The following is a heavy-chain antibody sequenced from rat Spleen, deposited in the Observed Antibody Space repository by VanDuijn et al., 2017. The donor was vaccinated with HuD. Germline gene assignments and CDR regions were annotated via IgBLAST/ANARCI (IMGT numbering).Heavy chain of an antibody. Sequence: QVQLKESGPVLVQASETLSLTCTVSGFSLTNYGVIWVRQSPGKGLEWMGIIWGDGNTDYNSALKSRLSINRDTSKSQVFLKMNSLQTDDTAIYYCTRVKGWYFDFWGPGTMVTVSS. V-gene: IGHV2S75*01. CDR3: TRVKGWYFDF. CDR1: GFSLTNYG. CDR2: IWGDGNT. J-gene: IGHJ1*01.